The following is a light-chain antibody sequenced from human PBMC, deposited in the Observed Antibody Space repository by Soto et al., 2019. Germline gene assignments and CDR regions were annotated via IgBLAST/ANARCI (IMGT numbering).Light chain of an antibody. J-gene: IGLJ3*02. CDR2: DVT. CDR1: TSEVGGYDH. Sequence: QSVLPQPASVSGSPGQSITISCTGTTSEVGGYDHVSWYQQHPGKAPKLIIYDVTVRPSGISRRFSGSKSDNTASLAVSGLQPEDEADYYCSSYTNKDTLLFGGGTKVTVL. CDR3: SSYTNKDTLL. V-gene: IGLV2-14*03.